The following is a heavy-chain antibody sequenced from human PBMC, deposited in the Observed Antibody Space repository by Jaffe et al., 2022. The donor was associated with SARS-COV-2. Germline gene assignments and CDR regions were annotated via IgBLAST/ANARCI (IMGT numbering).Heavy chain of an antibody. J-gene: IGHJ5*02. V-gene: IGHV4-39*01. CDR3: ARRGPPHYDILTGYLNWFDP. CDR1: GGSISSSSYY. Sequence: QLQLQESGPGLVKPSETLSLTCTVSGGSISSSSYYWGWIRQPPGKGLEWIGSIYYSGSTYYNPSLKSRVTISVDTSKNQFSLKLSSVTAADTAVYYCARRGPPHYDILTGYLNWFDPWGQGTLVTVSS. D-gene: IGHD3-9*01. CDR2: IYYSGST.